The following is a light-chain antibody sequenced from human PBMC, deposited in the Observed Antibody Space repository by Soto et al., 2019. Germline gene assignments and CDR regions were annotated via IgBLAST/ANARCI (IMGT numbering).Light chain of an antibody. J-gene: IGLJ2*01. V-gene: IGLV4-69*02. CDR2: FNLDGSH. CDR3: QTWGTGMQKI. Sequence: QLVLTQSPSASASLGASVKLTCTLSSDHSNYAIAWHQQQPERGPRYLMRFNLDGSHIKGDGIPDRFSGSTSGAERYLTISSLQSEDEADYYCQTWGTGMQKIFCGGTKLTVL. CDR1: SDHSNYA.